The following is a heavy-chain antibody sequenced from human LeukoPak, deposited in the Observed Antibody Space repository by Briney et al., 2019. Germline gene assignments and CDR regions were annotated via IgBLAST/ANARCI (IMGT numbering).Heavy chain of an antibody. CDR3: ARRPGHGAAGPRYYFDS. CDR1: GGSFRGFH. V-gene: IGHV4-34*01. J-gene: IGHJ4*02. D-gene: IGHD6-13*01. Sequence: SETLSLTCAVSGGSFRGFHGSWIRQPPGKGLEWIGEINHSGSTNYNPSLKSRVTLSVDTSKKQFSLNLKYVTAADTAVYYCARRPGHGAAGPRYYFDSWGQGTLVTVSS. CDR2: INHSGST.